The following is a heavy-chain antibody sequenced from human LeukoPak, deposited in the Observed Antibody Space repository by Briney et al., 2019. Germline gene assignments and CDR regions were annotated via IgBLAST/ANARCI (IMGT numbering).Heavy chain of an antibody. Sequence: GASEKVSCKASGYSVSNYGIDRLRQATGQWLEWMGCTSPYTGDPNYPQNLQGRVIMTTDTSTSTAYMELRSLRSDDTAVYYCARTPTGHYGSSGYFPYYFDYWGQGTLVTASS. V-gene: IGHV1-18*01. J-gene: IGHJ4*02. CDR1: GYSVSNYG. CDR3: ARTPTGHYGSSGYFPYYFDY. CDR2: TSPYTGDP. D-gene: IGHD3-22*01.